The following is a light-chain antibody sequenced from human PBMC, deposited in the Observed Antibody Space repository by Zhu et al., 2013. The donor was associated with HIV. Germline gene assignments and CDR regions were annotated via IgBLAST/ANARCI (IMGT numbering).Light chain of an antibody. Sequence: DIQMTQSPFAMSASVGDTVTITCRASQDITNSLAWFQQRPGKAPKSLIYAASTLHRGVPSKFRGSGSGTHFTLTIESLQPEDFATYYCQQYHTFPYSFGQGTKL. CDR1: QDITNS. V-gene: IGKV1-16*02. CDR2: AAS. J-gene: IGKJ2*01. CDR3: QQYHTFPYS.